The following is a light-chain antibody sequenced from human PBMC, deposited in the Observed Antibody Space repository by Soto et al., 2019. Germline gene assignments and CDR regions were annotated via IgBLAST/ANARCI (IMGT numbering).Light chain of an antibody. V-gene: IGKV3-20*01. J-gene: IGKJ5*01. CDR2: GAS. Sequence: EILMTQSPVTLSVSPGERATLSCRASQSVSNNYLAWYQQKPGQAPRLLIYGASNRATGIPDRFSGSGSGTDFTLTISRLEPEDFAVYYCQQYGDTPFAFGQGTRLGI. CDR3: QQYGDTPFA. CDR1: QSVSNNY.